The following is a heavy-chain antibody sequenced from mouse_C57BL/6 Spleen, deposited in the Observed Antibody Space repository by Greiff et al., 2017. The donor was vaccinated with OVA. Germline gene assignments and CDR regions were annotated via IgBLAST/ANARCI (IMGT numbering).Heavy chain of an antibody. CDR3: ARDHPGAWFAY. Sequence: EVKLMESGGGLVKPGGSLKLSCAASGFTFSDYGMHWVRQAPEKGLEWVAYISSGSSTIYYADTVKGRFTISRDNAKNTLFLQMTSLRSEDTAMYYCARDHPGAWFAYWGQGTLVTVSA. CDR2: ISSGSSTI. J-gene: IGHJ3*01. CDR1: GFTFSDYG. D-gene: IGHD4-1*01. V-gene: IGHV5-17*01.